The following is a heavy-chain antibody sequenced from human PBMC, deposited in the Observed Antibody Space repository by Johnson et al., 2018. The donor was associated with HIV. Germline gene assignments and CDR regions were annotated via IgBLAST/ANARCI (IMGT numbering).Heavy chain of an antibody. V-gene: IGHV3-15*01. CDR3: TTGRPSSAAFDI. J-gene: IGHJ3*02. Sequence: VQLVESGGGLLLPGGSLILSFSASCFTFSNACMIWVRQALWHGLEWVGRLITNTAGGTTDYAAPVKGRFTISRDDSKNTLYLQMNSLKTEDSAVYYCTTGRPSSAAFDIWGQGTMVTVSS. CDR2: LITNTAGGTT. CDR1: CFTFSNAC.